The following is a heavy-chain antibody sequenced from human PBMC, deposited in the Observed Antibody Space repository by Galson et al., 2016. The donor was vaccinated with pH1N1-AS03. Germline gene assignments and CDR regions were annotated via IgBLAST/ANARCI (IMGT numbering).Heavy chain of an antibody. Sequence: SVKVSCKASGYTFSDYYMHWVRQAPGQEPEWMGWINPSSGGTKYTQKFQGRVTMTRDTSISTAYMEPSRLTSDDTAVYFCARGGGSSLDYWGQGTLVPVSS. CDR2: INPSSGGT. V-gene: IGHV1-2*02. D-gene: IGHD1-26*01. CDR1: GYTFSDYY. J-gene: IGHJ4*02. CDR3: ARGGGSSLDY.